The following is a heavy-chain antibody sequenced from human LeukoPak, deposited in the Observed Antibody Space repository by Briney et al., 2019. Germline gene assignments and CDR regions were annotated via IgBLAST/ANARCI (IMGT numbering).Heavy chain of an antibody. D-gene: IGHD6-19*01. CDR2: IRYDGSNK. J-gene: IGHJ4*02. CDR1: GFTFSSYG. V-gene: IGHV3-30*02. CDR3: AKVLGSGSGYPIDY. Sequence: GGSLRLSCAASGFTFSSYGMHWVRQAPGKGLEWVAFIRYDGSNKYYADSVKGRFTISRDNSKNTLYLQMNSLRAEDTAIYYCAKVLGSGSGYPIDYWGQGTLVTVSS.